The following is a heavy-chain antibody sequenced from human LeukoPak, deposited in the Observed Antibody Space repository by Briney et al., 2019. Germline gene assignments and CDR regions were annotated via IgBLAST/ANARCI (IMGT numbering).Heavy chain of an antibody. CDR3: ARVQEYYYGSGSYGN. CDR2: ISAYNGNT. V-gene: IGHV1-18*01. CDR1: GYTFTRYG. D-gene: IGHD3-10*01. J-gene: IGHJ4*02. Sequence: GASVKGSCKASGYTFTRYGISWVRQAPGQGLEWMGWISAYNGNTNYAQKLQGRVTMTTDTSTSTAYMELRSLRSDDTAVYYCARVQEYYYGSGSYGNWGQGTLVTVSS.